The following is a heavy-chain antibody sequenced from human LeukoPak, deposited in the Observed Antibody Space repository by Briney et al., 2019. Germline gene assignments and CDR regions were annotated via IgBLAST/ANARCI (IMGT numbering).Heavy chain of an antibody. Sequence: SQTLSLTRTVSGGSISSGGYYWSWIRQHPGKGLEWIGYIYYSGSTYYNPSLRSRVTISVDTSKNQFSLKLSSVTAADTAVYYCASTTDLEGYYYYGMDVWGQGTTVTVSS. D-gene: IGHD3-3*01. CDR2: IYYSGST. J-gene: IGHJ6*02. V-gene: IGHV4-31*03. CDR3: ASTTDLEGYYYYGMDV. CDR1: GGSISSGGYY.